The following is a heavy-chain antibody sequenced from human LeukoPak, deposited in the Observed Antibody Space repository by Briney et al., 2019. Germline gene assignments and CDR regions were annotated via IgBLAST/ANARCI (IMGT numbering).Heavy chain of an antibody. D-gene: IGHD6-13*01. Sequence: GGSLRLSCAASGFTFSSYAMHWVRQAPGKGLEWVANIKQDGSEKYYVDSVKGRFTISRDNAKNSLYLQMNSLRAEDTAVYYCAREMGAAAGKVFGYWGQGTLVTVSS. J-gene: IGHJ4*02. V-gene: IGHV3-7*01. CDR3: AREMGAAAGKVFGY. CDR1: GFTFSSYA. CDR2: IKQDGSEK.